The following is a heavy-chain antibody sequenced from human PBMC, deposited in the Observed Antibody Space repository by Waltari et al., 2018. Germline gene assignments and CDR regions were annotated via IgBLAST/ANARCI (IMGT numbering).Heavy chain of an antibody. Sequence: QVQLVESGGGVVQPGRSLRLSCAASGFTFSSYGMHWVRQAPGKGLGWVAVIWYDGSKKYYADAVKGRFTISRDNSKNTLYLQMNSLRAEDTAVYYCARDIRYSSSWSFDYWGQGTLVTVSS. V-gene: IGHV3-33*01. CDR1: GFTFSSYG. CDR3: ARDIRYSSSWSFDY. J-gene: IGHJ4*02. CDR2: IWYDGSKK. D-gene: IGHD6-13*01.